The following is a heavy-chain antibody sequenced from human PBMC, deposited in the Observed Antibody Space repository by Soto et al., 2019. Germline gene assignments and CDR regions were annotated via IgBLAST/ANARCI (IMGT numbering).Heavy chain of an antibody. Sequence: EVQLVESGGGLLQPGGSLRLSCAVSGSTFSNDWMHWVRQAPGKGLVWVSHINSDGSSTNYADFVKGRFTIARDNAKNTVYLQMNSLRAEDTAVYYCARDRSSSLDVWGQGTTVTGSS. J-gene: IGHJ6*02. CDR2: INSDGSST. V-gene: IGHV3-74*01. CDR1: GSTFSNDW. CDR3: ARDRSSSLDV.